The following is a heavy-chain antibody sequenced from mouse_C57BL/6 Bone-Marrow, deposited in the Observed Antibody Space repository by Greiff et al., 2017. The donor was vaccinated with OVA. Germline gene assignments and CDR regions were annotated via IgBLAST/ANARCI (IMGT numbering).Heavy chain of an antibody. CDR3: ARWGESRYFDV. Sequence: QVQLQESGAELVRPGTSVKLSCKASGYTFTNYWIGWAKQRPGHGLEWIGDIYPGGGYTNYNEKFKGKATLTADQSSSTAYMQFSSLTSEDSAIYYCARWGESRYFDVWGTGTTVTVSS. V-gene: IGHV1-63*01. CDR2: IYPGGGYT. J-gene: IGHJ1*03. CDR1: GYTFTNYW.